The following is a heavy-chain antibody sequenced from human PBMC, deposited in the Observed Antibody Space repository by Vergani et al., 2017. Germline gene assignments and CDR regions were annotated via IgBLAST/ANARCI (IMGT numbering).Heavy chain of an antibody. CDR2: ISWNSGSI. CDR1: GFTFDDYA. J-gene: IGHJ6*02. D-gene: IGHD3-10*01. CDR3: AKERRGVAGMDV. Sequence: EVQLVESGGGLVQPGRSLRLSCAASGFTFDDYAMHWVRQAPGKGLEWVSGISWNSGSIGYADSVKGRFTISRDNAKNSLYLQMNSLRVEDTAVYNCAKERRGVAGMDVWGQGTTVTVSS. V-gene: IGHV3-9*01.